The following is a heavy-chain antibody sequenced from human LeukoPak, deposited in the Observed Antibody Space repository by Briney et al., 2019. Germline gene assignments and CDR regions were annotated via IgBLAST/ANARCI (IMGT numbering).Heavy chain of an antibody. CDR3: AREVNLRFLEWLIDY. D-gene: IGHD3-3*01. Sequence: SETLSLTCTVSGGSISSYYWSWIRQPAGKGLEWIGRIYTSGSTNYNPSLKCRATMSVATSKNQFSLKLSSVTAADTAVYSCAREVNLRFLEWLIDYWGQGTLVTVSS. J-gene: IGHJ4*02. V-gene: IGHV4-4*07. CDR2: IYTSGST. CDR1: GGSISSYY.